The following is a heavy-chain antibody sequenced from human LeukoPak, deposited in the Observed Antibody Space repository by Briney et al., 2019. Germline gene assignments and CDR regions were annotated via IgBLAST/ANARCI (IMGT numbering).Heavy chain of an antibody. J-gene: IGHJ4*02. Sequence: ASVKVSCKASGYTFTSYYMHWVRQAPGQGLEWMGIINPSGGSTSYAQKFQGRVTMTRDTSTSTVYMELSSLRSEDTAVYYCAGGPRCSGGSCYSGIDYWGQGTLVTVSS. CDR3: AGGPRCSGGSCYSGIDY. CDR2: INPSGGST. CDR1: GYTFTSYY. D-gene: IGHD2-15*01. V-gene: IGHV1-46*01.